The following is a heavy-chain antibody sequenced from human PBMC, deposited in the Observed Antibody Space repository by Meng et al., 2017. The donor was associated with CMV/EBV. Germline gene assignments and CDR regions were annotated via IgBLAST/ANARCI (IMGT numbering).Heavy chain of an antibody. V-gene: IGHV3-23*01. Sequence: GESLKISCAASGFTFSIYAMSWVRQAPGKGLEWVSSISGSGDSTYYADSVKGRFTISRDNSKNSLYLQMNSLRAEDTAVYYCARSGYCSSTSCLYFDYWGQGTLVTVSS. D-gene: IGHD2-2*01. CDR2: ISGSGDST. CDR1: GFTFSIYA. CDR3: ARSGYCSSTSCLYFDY. J-gene: IGHJ4*02.